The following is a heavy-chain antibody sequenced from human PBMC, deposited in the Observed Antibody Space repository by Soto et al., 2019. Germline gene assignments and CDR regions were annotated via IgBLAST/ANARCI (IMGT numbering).Heavy chain of an antibody. CDR1: GGSISSSSYY. CDR2: IYYSGST. D-gene: IGHD3-16*01. CDR3: VGGDWEDYYYYYGMDV. V-gene: IGHV4-39*01. J-gene: IGHJ6*02. Sequence: QLQLQESGPGLVKPSETLSLTCTVSGGSISSSSYYWGWIRQPPGKGLEWIGSIYYSGSTYYNPSLKSRVTISVDTSKNQFSLKLSSVTAADTAVYYCVGGDWEDYYYYYGMDVWGQGTTVTVSS.